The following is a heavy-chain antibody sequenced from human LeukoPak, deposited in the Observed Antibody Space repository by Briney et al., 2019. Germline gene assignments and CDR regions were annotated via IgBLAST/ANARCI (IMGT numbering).Heavy chain of an antibody. CDR1: GYTFTGYY. Sequence: GASVKVSCKASGYTFTGYYMHWVQQAPGQGLEWMGRINPNSGGTNYAQKFQGRVTMTRDTSISTAYMELSRLRSDDTAVYYCARGRPYCSGGSCYSDPLFDYWGQGTLVTVSS. V-gene: IGHV1-2*06. J-gene: IGHJ4*02. CDR2: INPNSGGT. CDR3: ARGRPYCSGGSCYSDPLFDY. D-gene: IGHD2-15*01.